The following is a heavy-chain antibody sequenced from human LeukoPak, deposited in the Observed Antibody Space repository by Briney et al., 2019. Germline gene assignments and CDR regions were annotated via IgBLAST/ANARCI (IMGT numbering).Heavy chain of an antibody. CDR2: ISSSGSTI. V-gene: IGHV3-11*01. J-gene: IGHJ5*02. D-gene: IGHD1-26*01. CDR3: AREAAPGNH. CDR1: GGSFSGYY. Sequence: LSLTCAVYGGSFSGYYWSWIRQAPGKGLEWVSYISSSGSTIYYADSVKGRFTISRDNAKNSLYLQMNSLRAEDTAVYYCAREAAPGNHWGQGTLVTVSS.